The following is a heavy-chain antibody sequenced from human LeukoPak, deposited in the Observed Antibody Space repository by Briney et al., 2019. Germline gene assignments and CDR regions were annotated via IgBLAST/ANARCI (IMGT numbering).Heavy chain of an antibody. J-gene: IGHJ6*02. Sequence: GASVKVSCKASGYTFTSYYMHWVRQAPGQGLEWVGIINPSGGSTSYAQKFQGRVTMTRDTSTSTVYMELSSLRSEDTAVYYCARDRTHYGDYSYYYYGMDVWGQGTTVTVSS. V-gene: IGHV1-46*01. CDR3: ARDRTHYGDYSYYYYGMDV. D-gene: IGHD4-17*01. CDR2: INPSGGST. CDR1: GYTFTSYY.